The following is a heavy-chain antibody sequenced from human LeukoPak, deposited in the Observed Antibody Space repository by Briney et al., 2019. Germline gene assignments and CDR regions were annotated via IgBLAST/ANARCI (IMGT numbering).Heavy chain of an antibody. V-gene: IGHV4-30-2*01. CDR1: GGSISSGGYY. D-gene: IGHD3-3*01. CDR3: ARGVPITIFGVPQYRRLDY. Sequence: SQTLSLTCTISGGSISSGGYYWSWIRQPPGKGLEWIGYIYHSGSTYYNPSLKSRVTISVDRSKNQFSLKLSSVTAADTAVYYCARGVPITIFGVPQYRRLDYWGQGTLVTVSS. CDR2: IYHSGST. J-gene: IGHJ4*02.